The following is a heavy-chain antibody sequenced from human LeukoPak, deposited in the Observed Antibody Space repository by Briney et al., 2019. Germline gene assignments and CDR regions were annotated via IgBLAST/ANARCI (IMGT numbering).Heavy chain of an antibody. CDR3: AKDPYDFWSGYAVDY. D-gene: IGHD3-3*01. CDR2: IRYDGSNK. CDR1: GFTFSSYG. V-gene: IGHV3-30*02. Sequence: PGGSLRLSCAASGFTFSSYGMHWVRQAPGKGLEWVAFIRYDGSNKYYADSVKGRFTISRDNSKNTLYLQMNSLRAEDTAVYYCAKDPYDFWSGYAVDYWGQGTLVTVSS. J-gene: IGHJ4*02.